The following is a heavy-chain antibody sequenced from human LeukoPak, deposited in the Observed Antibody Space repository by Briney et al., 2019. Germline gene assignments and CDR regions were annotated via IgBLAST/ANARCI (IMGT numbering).Heavy chain of an antibody. V-gene: IGHV3-23*01. D-gene: IGHD4-17*01. CDR2: ISGTGSAT. Sequence: GGSLRLSCVASGFSFSSSAMSWVRQVPGRGLQWVSSISGTGSATHYADSVKGRFIISRDNSRNTLYLQMHSLRVADTAIYYCAKDQGPDYAPVGSATQFYWGQGALVTVSS. CDR1: GFSFSSSA. CDR3: AKDQGPDYAPVGSATQFY. J-gene: IGHJ4*02.